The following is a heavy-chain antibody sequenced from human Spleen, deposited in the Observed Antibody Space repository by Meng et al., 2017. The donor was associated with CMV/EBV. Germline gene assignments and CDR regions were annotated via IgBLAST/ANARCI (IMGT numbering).Heavy chain of an antibody. CDR1: GYKFDIYA. CDR3: ARAGAAVTTNFDF. J-gene: IGHJ4*02. D-gene: IGHD4-17*01. CDR2: VSGENGET. Sequence: QIQVVQSGPELRTPGASVKVSCKASGYKFDIYAITWVRQAPGQGLEWVGWVSGENGETNYGQKFQDRVTVTADTLTKTAYMEMRSLRSDDSAMYYCARAGAAVTTNFDFWGQGTLVTVSS. V-gene: IGHV1-18*01.